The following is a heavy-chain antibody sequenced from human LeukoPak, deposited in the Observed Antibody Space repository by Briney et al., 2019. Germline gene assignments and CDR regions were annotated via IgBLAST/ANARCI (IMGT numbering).Heavy chain of an antibody. V-gene: IGHV3-48*01. J-gene: IGHJ4*02. Sequence: PGGSLRLSCAASGFTFTTYNMHWVRQAPGKGLEWVSYINSRSTTLYYADSVKGRFTVSRDNAKHSLYLQMNSLRVEDTAVYYCARGTYSSGWLEFSDFDFWGQGTLVTVSS. CDR2: INSRSTTL. CDR3: ARGTYSSGWLEFSDFDF. D-gene: IGHD6-19*01. CDR1: GFTFTTYN.